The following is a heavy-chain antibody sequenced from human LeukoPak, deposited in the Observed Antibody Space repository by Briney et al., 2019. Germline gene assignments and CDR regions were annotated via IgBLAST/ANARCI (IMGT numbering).Heavy chain of an antibody. CDR2: IYTSGST. D-gene: IGHD3-3*01. CDR3: ARGVMPRGHYDFWSGYTTNYYYYYMDV. J-gene: IGHJ6*03. CDR1: GGSISSGSYY. Sequence: KTSETLSLTCTVSGGSISSGSYYWSWIRQPDGKGLEWIGRIYTSGSTNYNPSLKSRVTISVDTSKNQFSLKLSSVTAADTAVYYCARGVMPRGHYDFWSGYTTNYYYYYMDVWGKGTTVTVSS. V-gene: IGHV4-61*02.